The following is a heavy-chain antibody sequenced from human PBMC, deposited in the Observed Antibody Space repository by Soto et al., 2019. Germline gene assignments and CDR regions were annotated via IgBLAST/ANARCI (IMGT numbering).Heavy chain of an antibody. CDR3: ARGPRVSSTGTGAH. CDR2: ISDDGSTA. V-gene: IGHV3-74*01. J-gene: IGHJ4*02. D-gene: IGHD1-1*01. CDR1: GFTFSAYW. Sequence: LRLSCAVSGFTFSAYWMHWVRQVPGKGLTWVSRISDDGSTATYADSVKGRFVISRDNAKNSLYLEMNTLRVDDSGLYYCARGPRVSSTGTGAHWGRGTMVTVYS.